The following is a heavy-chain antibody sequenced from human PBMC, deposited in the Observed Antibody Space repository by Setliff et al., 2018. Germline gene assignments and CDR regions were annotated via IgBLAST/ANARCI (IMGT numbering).Heavy chain of an antibody. CDR3: ARGITGNYNFWSGYYNYYYYYMDV. Sequence: SETLSLTCAVYGGSSSGYYWSWIRQPPGKRLEWIGEIIHSGSTNYNPSLKSRVTISVDTSKNQFSLKLSSVTAADTAVYYCARGITGNYNFWSGYYNYYYYYMDVWGKGTTVTVSS. J-gene: IGHJ6*03. CDR2: IIHSGST. V-gene: IGHV4-34*01. CDR1: GGSSSGYY. D-gene: IGHD3-3*01.